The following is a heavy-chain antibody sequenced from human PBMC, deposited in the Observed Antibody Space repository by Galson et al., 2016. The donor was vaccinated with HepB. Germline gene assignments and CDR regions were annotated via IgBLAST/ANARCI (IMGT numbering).Heavy chain of an antibody. CDR3: ARAAGWGKYYPGAFDV. CDR1: NDSITSYY. Sequence: ETLSLTCTVSNDSITSYYWSWVRQPPGEGLFWIGNVFHSARADYNPSLRGRVTMSVDTSKILVSLRSTSATAADTAIYYCARAAGWGKYYPGAFDVWGQGAPVIVSP. J-gene: IGHJ3*01. CDR2: VFHSARA. D-gene: IGHD1-26*01. V-gene: IGHV4-59*01.